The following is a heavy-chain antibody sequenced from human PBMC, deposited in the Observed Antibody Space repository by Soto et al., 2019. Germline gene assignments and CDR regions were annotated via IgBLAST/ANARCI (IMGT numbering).Heavy chain of an antibody. J-gene: IGHJ4*02. V-gene: IGHV2-5*02. D-gene: IGHD2-8*01. Sequence: QITLKESGPTLVKPTQTLTLTCTFSGFSLSTSGVGVGWIRQPPGKALEWLALIYWDDDKRYSPSLKSRLTITKDTSKNQVVLTMTNMDPVDTATYYCAHRRGDCKNGVCYPTFDYWGQGTLVTVSS. CDR1: GFSLSTSGVG. CDR2: IYWDDDK. CDR3: AHRRGDCKNGVCYPTFDY.